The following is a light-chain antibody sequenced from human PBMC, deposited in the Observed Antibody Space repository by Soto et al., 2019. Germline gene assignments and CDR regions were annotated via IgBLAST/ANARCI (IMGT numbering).Light chain of an antibody. V-gene: IGKV1-39*01. Sequence: DIQMTQSPSSLSASVGDRVTITCRASGSISNYLNWYQQTPGKAPKLLISAASSLQSGVPSRFSVSGTGTDFTLTISNLQPEDVATYYCQQRYSTPRTFGQGTKLEI. CDR3: QQRYSTPRT. CDR1: GSISNY. CDR2: AAS. J-gene: IGKJ2*02.